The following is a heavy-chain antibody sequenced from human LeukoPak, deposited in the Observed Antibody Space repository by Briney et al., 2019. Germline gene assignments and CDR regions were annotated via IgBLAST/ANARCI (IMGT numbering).Heavy chain of an antibody. Sequence: GGSLRLSCAASGFTFTTYAMNWVRQAPGKGLEWLSLISGGGGSTYYADSVKGRFTISRDNSKNTLYLQMNSLRAEDTAVYYCTRGGSDWYVDFWGQGTLVTASS. CDR2: ISGGGGST. V-gene: IGHV3-23*01. CDR1: GFTFTTYA. CDR3: TRGGSDWYVDF. D-gene: IGHD6-19*01. J-gene: IGHJ4*02.